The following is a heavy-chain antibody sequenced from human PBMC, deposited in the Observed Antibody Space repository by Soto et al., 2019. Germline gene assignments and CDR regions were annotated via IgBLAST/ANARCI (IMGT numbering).Heavy chain of an antibody. V-gene: IGHV3-23*01. J-gene: IGHJ5*02. CDR2: ISGSGGST. CDR1: WFTFSSYA. Sequence: GGSLRLSCAAPWFTFSSYAMSWVPQAPGKGLGWVSAISGSGGSTYYADSVKGRFTISRDNSKNTLYLQMNSLRAEDTAVYYCAKGSMVRGVPDPWGQGTLVTVS. D-gene: IGHD3-10*01. CDR3: AKGSMVRGVPDP.